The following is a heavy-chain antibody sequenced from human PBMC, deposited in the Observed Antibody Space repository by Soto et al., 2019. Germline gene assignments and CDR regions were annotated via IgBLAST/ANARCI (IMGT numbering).Heavy chain of an antibody. Sequence: PXESLRISCQGSGYAFSSYGSAWVRQMPGKGLEWMGIIYPGDSDTRYSPSFQGQVTISVDKSITTAYLQWSSLKASDTAMYYCARGYCTDTICDPWFDPWGQGTLVTVSS. CDR1: GYAFSSYG. J-gene: IGHJ5*02. D-gene: IGHD2-8*02. CDR2: IYPGDSDT. V-gene: IGHV5-51*01. CDR3: ARGYCTDTICDPWFDP.